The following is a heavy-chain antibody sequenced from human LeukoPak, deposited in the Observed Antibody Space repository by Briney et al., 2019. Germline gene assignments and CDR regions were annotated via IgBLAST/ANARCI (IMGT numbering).Heavy chain of an antibody. J-gene: IGHJ6*03. V-gene: IGHV3-30*02. Sequence: GSLRLSCAASGFTFTDYGIHWVRQAPGKGLEWVSFIRYDRSNTFYADSVKGRFTISRDNSKNTVYLQMNTLRPNDTAVYYCARKGFCTGGTCYGSSDYYYIDVWGKGTTVTVSS. CDR3: ARKGFCTGGTCYGSSDYYYIDV. CDR1: GFTFTDYG. D-gene: IGHD2-15*01. CDR2: IRYDRSNT.